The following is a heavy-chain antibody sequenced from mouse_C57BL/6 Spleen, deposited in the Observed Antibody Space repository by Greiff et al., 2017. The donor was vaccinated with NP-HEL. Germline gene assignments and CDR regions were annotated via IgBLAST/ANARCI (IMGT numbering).Heavy chain of an antibody. J-gene: IGHJ3*01. V-gene: IGHV1-15*01. CDR3: TRSGLMVTTRTSPFAY. D-gene: IGHD2-2*01. Sequence: QVQLKESGAELVRPGASVTLSCKASGYTFTDYEMHWVKQTPVHGLEWIGAIDPETGGTAYNQKFKGKAILTADKSSSTAYMELRSLTSEDSAVYYCTRSGLMVTTRTSPFAYWGQGTLVTVSA. CDR1: GYTFTDYE. CDR2: IDPETGGT.